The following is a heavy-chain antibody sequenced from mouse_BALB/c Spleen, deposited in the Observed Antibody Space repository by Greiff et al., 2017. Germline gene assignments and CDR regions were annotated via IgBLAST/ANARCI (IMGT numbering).Heavy chain of an antibody. J-gene: IGHJ2*01. Sequence: EVKLVESGGGLVKPGGSLKLSCAASGFTFSSYTMSWVRQTPEKRLEWVATISSGGSYTYYPDSVKGRFTISRDNAKNTLYLQMSSLKSEDTAMYYCTREGEYGSYVPYYFDDWGQGTTLTVSS. D-gene: IGHD2-10*02. CDR3: TREGEYGSYVPYYFDD. V-gene: IGHV5-6-4*01. CDR2: ISSGGSYT. CDR1: GFTFSSYT.